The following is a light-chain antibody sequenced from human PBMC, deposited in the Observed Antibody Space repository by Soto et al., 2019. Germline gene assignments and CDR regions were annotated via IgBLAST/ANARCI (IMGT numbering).Light chain of an antibody. J-gene: IGLJ3*02. CDR2: SDN. CDR3: AAWDDSMSGRV. Sequence: QSVLTQSPSTSGTPGQRVTISCSGNTANIGKNYVYWYQQFPGTAPKLLIYSDNQRPSWVPDRFSVSKSDTSASLAISGLRSEDEAVYYCAAWDDSMSGRVFGGGTKVTVL. CDR1: TANIGKNY. V-gene: IGLV1-47*02.